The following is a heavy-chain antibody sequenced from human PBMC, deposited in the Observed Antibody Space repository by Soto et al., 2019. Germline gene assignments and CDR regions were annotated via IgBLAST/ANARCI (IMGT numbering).Heavy chain of an antibody. V-gene: IGHV3-53*01. CDR3: ARASITMVRGVYYYYGMDV. J-gene: IGHJ6*02. D-gene: IGHD3-10*01. Sequence: EVQLVESGGGLIQPGGSVRLSCAASGFTVSSKYMTWVRQAPGKGLEWVSVIYSGGSTYYPDSVKGRFTISRDNSKNTLYLQMNSLRAEDTAVYYCARASITMVRGVYYYYGMDVWGQGTTVTVSS. CDR2: IYSGGST. CDR1: GFTVSSKY.